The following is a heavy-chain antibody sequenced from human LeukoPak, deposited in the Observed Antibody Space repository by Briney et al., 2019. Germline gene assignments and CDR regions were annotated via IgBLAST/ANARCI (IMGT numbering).Heavy chain of an antibody. CDR1: GGTFSSYV. D-gene: IGHD5-18*01. Sequence: GASVKVSCKASGGTFSSYVISWVRQAPGQGLEWMGRIIPILGIANYAQKFQGRVTITADKSTSTAYMELSSLRSEDTAVYYCARDSGEAGWILDYWGQGTLVTVSS. V-gene: IGHV1-69*04. CDR3: ARDSGEAGWILDY. J-gene: IGHJ4*02. CDR2: IIPILGIA.